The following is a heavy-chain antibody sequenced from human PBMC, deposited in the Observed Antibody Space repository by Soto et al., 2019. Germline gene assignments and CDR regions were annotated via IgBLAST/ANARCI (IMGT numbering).Heavy chain of an antibody. J-gene: IGHJ6*02. CDR3: ARDYVKLGMDV. V-gene: IGHV1-3*01. CDR1: GSTFTAIT. D-gene: IGHD3-10*02. CDR2: IHAGSDNT. Sequence: QVQFVQSEAEVKEPGASVKVSCKASGSTFTAITLHWVRQAPGQRLEWMGCIHAGSDNTEYSQKFQDRLTITRETSASIVYMELSSLRPEDTALYYCARDYVKLGMDVWGQGTTVTVSS.